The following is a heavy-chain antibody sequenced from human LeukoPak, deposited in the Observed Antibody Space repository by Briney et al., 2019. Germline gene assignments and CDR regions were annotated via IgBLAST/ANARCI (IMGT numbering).Heavy chain of an antibody. V-gene: IGHV4-59*01. CDR1: GDSISSSY. CDR2: IYYSGST. D-gene: IGHD2-21*02. Sequence: TSETLSLTCTVSGDSISSSYWSWIRQPPGKTLEWIGYIYYSGSTNYNPSLKSRVTISVDTSKNQFSLRLSSVTAADTAVYYCARHGVRDWYKGTYYSGMDVWGQGTTVTVSS. CDR3: ARHGVRDWYKGTYYSGMDV. J-gene: IGHJ6*02.